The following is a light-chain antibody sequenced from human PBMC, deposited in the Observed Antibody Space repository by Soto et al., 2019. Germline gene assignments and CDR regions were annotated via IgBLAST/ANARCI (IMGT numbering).Light chain of an antibody. CDR1: SSNIGTNP. Sequence: QSVLTQPPSASGTPGQKLTISCSGSSSNIGTNPVNWYQQLPGTAPKLLIYSNTQRPSGVPDRFSGSKSGTSASLAISGLQSEDGTDYYCAAWDASLSGWVFGGGTKLTVL. CDR2: SNT. CDR3: AAWDASLSGWV. J-gene: IGLJ3*02. V-gene: IGLV1-44*01.